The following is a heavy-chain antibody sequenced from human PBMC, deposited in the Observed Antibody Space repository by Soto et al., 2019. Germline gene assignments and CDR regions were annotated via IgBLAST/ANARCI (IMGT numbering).Heavy chain of an antibody. CDR2: ISYDGSNK. Sequence: QVQLVESGGGVVQPGRSLRLSCVVSGFTFSSYAMHWVRQAPGKGLEWVAGISYDGSNKYYADSVKGRFTISRDNSKNTLYLQMNSLRAEDTAVYYCAPLGGELSLESPNWFDPWGQATLVTVSS. J-gene: IGHJ5*02. V-gene: IGHV3-30-3*01. CDR3: APLGGELSLESPNWFDP. CDR1: GFTFSSYA. D-gene: IGHD3-16*02.